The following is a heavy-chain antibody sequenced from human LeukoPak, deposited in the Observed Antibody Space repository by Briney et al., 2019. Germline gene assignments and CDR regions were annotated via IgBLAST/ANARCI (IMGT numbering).Heavy chain of an antibody. CDR3: ARYVDTAMGRPGY. Sequence: GASVKVSCKASGYTFTGYYMHWVRQAPGQGLEWMGWINPNSGGTNYAQKFQGRVAMTRDTSISTAYMELSRLRSDDTAVYYCARYVDTAMGRPGYWGQGTLVTVSS. CDR1: GYTFTGYY. D-gene: IGHD5-18*01. J-gene: IGHJ4*02. CDR2: INPNSGGT. V-gene: IGHV1-2*02.